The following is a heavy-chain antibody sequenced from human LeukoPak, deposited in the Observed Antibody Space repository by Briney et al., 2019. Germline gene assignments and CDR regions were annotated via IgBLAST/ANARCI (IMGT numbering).Heavy chain of an antibody. Sequence: GGSLRLSCAASGFTFSSYWMHWVRQAPGKGLVWVSRIISDGSSRSYADSVKGRFTISRDSAENRLYPQMDSLRAEDTAVYYCARGSGSYQGDWGQGTLVTVSS. CDR2: IISDGSSR. CDR3: ARGSGSYQGD. V-gene: IGHV3-74*01. J-gene: IGHJ4*02. D-gene: IGHD3-10*01. CDR1: GFTFSSYW.